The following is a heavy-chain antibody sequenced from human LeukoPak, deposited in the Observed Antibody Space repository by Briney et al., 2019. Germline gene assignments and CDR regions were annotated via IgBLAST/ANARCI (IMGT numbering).Heavy chain of an antibody. J-gene: IGHJ4*02. CDR1: GNSISSGYY. Sequence: SETLSLTCGVSGNSISSGYYWGWIRQPPGKGLEWIGSIYHSGITDYNPSLKSRVTISVDTSKNQFSLRLYSVTAADTAVYYCARVWGTAGVDFWGQGTLVTVSS. V-gene: IGHV4-38-2*01. D-gene: IGHD3-16*01. CDR2: IYHSGIT. CDR3: ARVWGTAGVDF.